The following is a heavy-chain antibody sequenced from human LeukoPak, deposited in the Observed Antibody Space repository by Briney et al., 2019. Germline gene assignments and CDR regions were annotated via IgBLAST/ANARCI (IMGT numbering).Heavy chain of an antibody. V-gene: IGHV4-61*02. Sequence: PSQTLSLTCTVSGGSISSGNYYWSWIRQPAGKGLEWIGRIYASVNTIYNPSLKSRVTMSVDTSKNQFSLKLSSVTAADTAVYYCARHGGLIVVVPAAIWFDPWGQGTLVTVSS. J-gene: IGHJ5*02. CDR3: ARHGGLIVVVPAAIWFDP. CDR2: IYASVNT. CDR1: GGSISSGNYY. D-gene: IGHD2-2*01.